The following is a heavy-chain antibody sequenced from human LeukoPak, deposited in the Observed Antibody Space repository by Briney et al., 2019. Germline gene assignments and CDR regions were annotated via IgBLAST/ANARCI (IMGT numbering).Heavy chain of an antibody. V-gene: IGHV3-30*02. D-gene: IGHD4-17*01. J-gene: IGHJ4*02. CDR3: AKGSTTVTAVIDY. CDR1: GFTFSSHG. CDR2: IRYEGNNK. Sequence: PGGPLRLSCAASGFTFSSHGMHWVRQAPGKGLEWVAFIRYEGNNKYYLDSVKGRFTISRDNSKNMLFLQMNSLRAEDTAVYYCAKGSTTVTAVIDYWGQGTLVTVSS.